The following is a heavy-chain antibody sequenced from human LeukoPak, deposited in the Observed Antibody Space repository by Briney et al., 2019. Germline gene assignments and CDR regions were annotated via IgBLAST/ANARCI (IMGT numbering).Heavy chain of an antibody. J-gene: IGHJ3*02. CDR2: MNPNSGNT. CDR3: ARAGGSVLHGAFDI. V-gene: IGHV1-8*01. CDR1: GYTFTSYD. Sequence: EASVKVSCKASGYTFTSYDINWVRQATGQGLEWMGWMNPNSGNTGYAQKFQGRVTMTRNTSISTAYMELSSLRSEDTAVYYCARAGGSVLHGAFDIWGQGTMVTVSS. D-gene: IGHD5/OR15-5a*01.